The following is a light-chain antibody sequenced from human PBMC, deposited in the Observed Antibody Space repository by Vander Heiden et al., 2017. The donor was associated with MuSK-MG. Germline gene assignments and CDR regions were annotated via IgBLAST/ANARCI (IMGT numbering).Light chain of an antibody. CDR2: AAS. V-gene: IGKV1-39*01. CDR3: QQRAITPRT. Sequence: DIQMTQSPSSLSASVGDRVTITCRASQSINSYLNWYQQKPGKAPNLLIYAASSLQSGVPSRFSGSGSGTDFTLTISSLQPEEFATYYCQQRAITPRTFGQGTKLQIK. J-gene: IGKJ2*01. CDR1: QSINSY.